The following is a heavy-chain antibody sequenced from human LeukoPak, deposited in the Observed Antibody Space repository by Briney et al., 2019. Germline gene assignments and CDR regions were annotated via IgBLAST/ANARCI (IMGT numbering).Heavy chain of an antibody. CDR2: ISWNSGSI. CDR1: GLTFRSYW. Sequence: GGSLRLSCAVSGLTFRSYWMSWVRQAPGKGLEWVSGISWNSGSIGYADSVKGRFTISRDNAKNSLYLQMNSLRAEDTALYYCAKDQGSSSSHFDYWGQGTLVTVSS. D-gene: IGHD6-6*01. V-gene: IGHV3-9*01. J-gene: IGHJ4*02. CDR3: AKDQGSSSSHFDY.